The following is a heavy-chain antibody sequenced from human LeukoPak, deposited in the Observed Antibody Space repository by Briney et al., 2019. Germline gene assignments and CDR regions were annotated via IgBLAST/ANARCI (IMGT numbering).Heavy chain of an antibody. J-gene: IGHJ6*04. CDR1: GYTFTGHY. V-gene: IGHV1-46*01. D-gene: IGHD6-13*01. Sequence: ASVRVSCKASGYTFTGHYMHWVRQAPGQGLEWMGIINPSGDSTSYAQKFQGRVTMTRDTSTSTVYMELSSLRSEDTAVYYCARARIAAAPDGMDVWGKGTTVTVSS. CDR3: ARARIAAAPDGMDV. CDR2: INPSGDST.